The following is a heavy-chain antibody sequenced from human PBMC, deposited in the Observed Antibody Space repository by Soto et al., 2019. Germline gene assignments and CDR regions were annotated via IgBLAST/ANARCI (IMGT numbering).Heavy chain of an antibody. J-gene: IGHJ4*02. V-gene: IGHV3-74*01. CDR3: AIQDCTNDVCLEAAVTVGGALEY. Sequence: EVQLVESGGGLVQPGAALRLACAASGFSIRKYWMHWVRQAPGKGPVWVSYISGDGTTTDYAGSVKGRFTISRDNAKNTLFLQMDSPRVEDTAIYFCAIQDCTNDVCLEAAVTVGGALEYWGRGAQVTVSS. D-gene: IGHD2-8*01. CDR2: ISGDGTTT. CDR1: GFSIRKYW.